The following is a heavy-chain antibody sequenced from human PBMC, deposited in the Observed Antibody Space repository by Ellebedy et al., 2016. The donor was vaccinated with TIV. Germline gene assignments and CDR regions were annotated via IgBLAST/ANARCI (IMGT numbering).Heavy chain of an antibody. CDR1: GYNFTGYY. J-gene: IGHJ3*02. CDR3: VATLTNAFDI. Sequence: ASVKVSXKASGYNFTGYYMHWVRQAPGQGLEWMGWINPNSGGTNYAQKFQGRVTMTRDTSTSTAYMELSRLRSDDTAVYYCVATLTNAFDIWGQGTMVTVSS. D-gene: IGHD2-15*01. V-gene: IGHV1-2*02. CDR2: INPNSGGT.